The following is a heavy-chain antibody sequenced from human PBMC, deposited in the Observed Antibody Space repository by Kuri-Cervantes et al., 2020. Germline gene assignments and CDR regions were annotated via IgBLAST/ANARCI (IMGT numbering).Heavy chain of an antibody. Sequence: ASVKVSCKASGYNFTGYYIHWVRQAPGQGLEWMGWINPNSGGTNYAQKFLGRSTMTRDTSINTAYMDLSNLRSDDTAVYYCARVNAIGRNEQWLLQRDYWGQGTLVTVSS. D-gene: IGHD6-19*01. CDR2: INPNSGGT. J-gene: IGHJ4*02. V-gene: IGHV1-2*02. CDR1: GYNFTGYY. CDR3: ARVNAIGRNEQWLLQRDY.